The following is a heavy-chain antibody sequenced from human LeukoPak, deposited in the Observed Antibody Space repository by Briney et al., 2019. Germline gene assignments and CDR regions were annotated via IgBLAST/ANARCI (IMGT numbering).Heavy chain of an antibody. CDR1: GFTFSSYG. J-gene: IGHJ4*02. D-gene: IGHD6-13*01. V-gene: IGHV3-30*02. CDR3: AKGGQIAAAGPGFDY. Sequence: GGSLRLSCAASGFTFSSYGMHWVRQAPGKGLEWVAFIRYDGSNKYYADSVKGRFTISRDNSKNTLYLQMNSLRAEDTAVYYCAKGGQIAAAGPGFDYWGQGTLVTVSS. CDR2: IRYDGSNK.